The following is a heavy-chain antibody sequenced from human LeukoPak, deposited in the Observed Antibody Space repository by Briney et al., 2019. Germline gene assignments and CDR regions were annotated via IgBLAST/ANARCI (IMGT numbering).Heavy chain of an antibody. D-gene: IGHD6-19*01. J-gene: IGHJ4*02. CDR3: ANTPSHSGWYPYYFDY. CDR2: IRYDGSNK. CDR1: GFTFSSYG. Sequence: GGSLRLSCAASGFTFSSYGMHWVRQAPGKGLEWEAFIRYDGSNKYYADSVKGRFTISRDNSKNTLYLQMNSLRAEDTAVYYCANTPSHSGWYPYYFDYWGQGTLVTVSS. V-gene: IGHV3-30*02.